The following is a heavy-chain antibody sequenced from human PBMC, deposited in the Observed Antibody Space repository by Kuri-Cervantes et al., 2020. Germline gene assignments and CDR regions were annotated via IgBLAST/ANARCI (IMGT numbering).Heavy chain of an antibody. J-gene: IGHJ4*02. CDR1: GFTFSSYS. CDR3: ARAYVDVTFDY. D-gene: IGHD2-21*02. CDR2: ISSSSSYI. V-gene: IGHV3-21*01. Sequence: GESLKISCAASGFTFSSYSMNWVRQAPGKGLEWVSSISSSSSYIYYADSVKGRFTISRDNAKNSLYLQMNSLRAEDTAVYYCARAYVDVTFDYWGQGTPVTVSS.